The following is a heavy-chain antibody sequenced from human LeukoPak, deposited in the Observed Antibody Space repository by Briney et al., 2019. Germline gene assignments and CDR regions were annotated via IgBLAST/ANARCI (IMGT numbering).Heavy chain of an antibody. V-gene: IGHV3-23*01. J-gene: IGHJ4*02. D-gene: IGHD2-15*01. CDR3: AKEPDIVVVVAAILAY. CDR2: ISGSGGST. CDR1: GFTFSSYA. Sequence: PEGSLRLSCAASGFTFSSYAMSWVRQAPGKGLEWVSAISGSGGSTYYADSVKGRFTISRDNSKNTLYLQMNSLRAEDTAVYYCAKEPDIVVVVAAILAYWGQGTLVTVSS.